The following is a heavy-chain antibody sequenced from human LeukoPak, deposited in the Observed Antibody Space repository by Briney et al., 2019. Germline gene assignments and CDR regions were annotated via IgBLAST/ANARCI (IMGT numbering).Heavy chain of an antibody. Sequence: SETLSLTCAVSGYSISSGYYWGWIRQPPGKGLEWIGSIYHSGSTYYNPSLKSRVTISVDTSKNQFSLKLSSVTAADTAVYYRARDRGPRITMVRGVISPYFDYWGQGTLVTVSS. V-gene: IGHV4-38-2*02. CDR3: ARDRGPRITMVRGVISPYFDY. CDR2: IYHSGST. J-gene: IGHJ4*02. D-gene: IGHD3-10*01. CDR1: GYSISSGYY.